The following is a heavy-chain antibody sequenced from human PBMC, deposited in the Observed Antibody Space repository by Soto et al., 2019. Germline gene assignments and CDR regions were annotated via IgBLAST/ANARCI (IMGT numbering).Heavy chain of an antibody. CDR3: ARETRGGTLGGSAFDI. D-gene: IGHD3-10*01. J-gene: IGHJ3*02. CDR1: GYTFTSYG. Sequence: ASVKVSCKASGYTFTSYGISWVRQAPGQGLEWMGWISAYNGNTNYAQKLQGRVTMTTDTSTSTAYMELRSLRSDDTAVYYCARETRGGTLGGSAFDIWGQGTMVTVSS. V-gene: IGHV1-18*01. CDR2: ISAYNGNT.